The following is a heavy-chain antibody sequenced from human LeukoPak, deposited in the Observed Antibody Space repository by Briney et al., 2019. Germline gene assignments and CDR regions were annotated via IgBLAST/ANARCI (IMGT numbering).Heavy chain of an antibody. CDR1: GDSVSTNSAA. J-gene: IGHJ5*02. D-gene: IGHD3-10*01. CDR3: ARELEWFGRTSEYNWFDP. Sequence: SQTLSLTCAISGDSVSTNSAAWNWIRQSPSRGLEWLGRTYYRSKWYNDYAVSVKSRITINPDTSKNQFSLQLNSVTPEDTAVYYCARELEWFGRTSEYNWFDPWGQGTLVTVSS. V-gene: IGHV6-1*01. CDR2: TYYRSKWYN.